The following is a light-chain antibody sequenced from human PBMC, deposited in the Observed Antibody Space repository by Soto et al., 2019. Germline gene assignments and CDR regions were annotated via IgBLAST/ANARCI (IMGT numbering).Light chain of an antibody. V-gene: IGKV1-27*01. CDR2: AAS. J-gene: IGKJ2*01. Sequence: DIQMTQSPSSLSASVGDRVTITCRASQAISNYLAWYQLNPGKAPKLLIYAASTLQSGVPSRFSGSGSGTDFTLHISSLQPEDVATYYCQKYNSVPYTFGQGTKLEIK. CDR1: QAISNY. CDR3: QKYNSVPYT.